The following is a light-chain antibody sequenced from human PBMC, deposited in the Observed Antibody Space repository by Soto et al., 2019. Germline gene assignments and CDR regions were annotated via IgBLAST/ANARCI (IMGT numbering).Light chain of an antibody. CDR2: DAS. CDR3: QQRSNWPPVFT. J-gene: IGKJ3*01. CDR1: QSVSSY. Sequence: EIVLTQSPATLSLSPGERATLSCRASQSVSSYLAWYQQKPGQAPRLLIYDASSTATGIPARFSGSGSGTDFTLTISSLEPQDFAVYSCQQRSNWPPVFTFGPGTKVDIK. V-gene: IGKV3-11*01.